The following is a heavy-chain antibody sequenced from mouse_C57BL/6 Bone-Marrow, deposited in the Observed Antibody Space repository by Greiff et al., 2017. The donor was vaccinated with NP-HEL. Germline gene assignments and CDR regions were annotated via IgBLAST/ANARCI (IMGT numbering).Heavy chain of an antibody. D-gene: IGHD1-1*01. CDR1: GFTFSSYA. CDR3: ARDPVYYYGSGY. J-gene: IGHJ4*01. Sequence: EVHLVESGGGLVKPGGSLKLSCAASGFTFSSYAMSWVRQTPEKRLEWVATISDGGSYTYYPDNVKGRFTISRDNAKNNLYLQMSHLKSEDTAVYYCARDPVYYYGSGYWGQGTSVTVSS. V-gene: IGHV5-4*01. CDR2: ISDGGSYT.